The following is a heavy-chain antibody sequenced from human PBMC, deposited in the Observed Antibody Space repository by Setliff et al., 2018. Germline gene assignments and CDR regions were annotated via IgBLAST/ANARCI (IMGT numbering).Heavy chain of an antibody. J-gene: IGHJ4*02. CDR2: ISPYSGET. CDR1: GFNFITYG. CDR3: VRGQGPRTVVAIPFDH. V-gene: IGHV1-18*01. Sequence: ASVKVSCKTSGFNFITYGFSWVRQAPGQGLEWMGWISPYSGETNNAQKFQDRLSVTADTSSKTIYMELRSLTSDDTAVYYCVRGQGPRTVVAIPFDHWGQGTLVTVSS. D-gene: IGHD3-22*01.